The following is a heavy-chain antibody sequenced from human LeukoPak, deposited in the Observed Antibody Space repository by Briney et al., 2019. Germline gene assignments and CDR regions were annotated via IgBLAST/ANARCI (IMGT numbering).Heavy chain of an antibody. CDR1: GFTFSSYW. D-gene: IGHD3-3*01. V-gene: IGHV3-7*01. Sequence: GGSLRLSCVASGFTFSSYWMSWVRQAPGKGLEWVANIKQDGSEKYYVDSVKGRFTISRDNAKNSLYLQMNSLRAEDTAVYYCARDSYYDFWSGSTMDVWGKGTTVTVSS. CDR2: IKQDGSEK. J-gene: IGHJ6*03. CDR3: ARDSYYDFWSGSTMDV.